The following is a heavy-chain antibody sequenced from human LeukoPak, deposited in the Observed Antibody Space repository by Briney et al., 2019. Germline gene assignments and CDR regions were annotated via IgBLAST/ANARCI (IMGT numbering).Heavy chain of an antibody. J-gene: IGHJ4*02. CDR3: ARDHNWGNEVDY. V-gene: IGHV3-33*01. CDR1: GFTFSTYG. Sequence: GGSLRLSCAASGFTFSTYGMHWVRQAPGKGLEWVAIIWYDGSNKYYADSVKGRFTISRDNSKNTLYLQMNSLRAEDTAIYYCARDHNWGNEVDYWRQGTLVSVPS. CDR2: IWYDGSNK. D-gene: IGHD7-27*01.